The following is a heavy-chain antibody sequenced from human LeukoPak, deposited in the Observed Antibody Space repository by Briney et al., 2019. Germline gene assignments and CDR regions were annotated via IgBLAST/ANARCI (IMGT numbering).Heavy chain of an antibody. CDR3: ARSMRGAYHYDSSGSFDI. J-gene: IGHJ3*02. V-gene: IGHV3-64*01. Sequence: GGSLRLSCAASGFTFSSYAMHWVRQAPGKGLEYVSAISSNGGSTYYANSVKGRFTISRDNSKNTLYLQMGSLRAEDMAVYYCARSMRGAYHYDSSGSFDIWGQGTMVTVSS. CDR1: GFTFSSYA. CDR2: ISSNGGST. D-gene: IGHD3-22*01.